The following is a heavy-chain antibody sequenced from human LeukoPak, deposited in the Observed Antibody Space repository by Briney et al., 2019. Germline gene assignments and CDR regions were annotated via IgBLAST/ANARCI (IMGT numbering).Heavy chain of an antibody. CDR1: GYTFTGYY. D-gene: IGHD5-18*01. CDR2: TNLNTGGT. CDR3: ARGPYDRYTAMPYYFDY. J-gene: IGHJ4*02. Sequence: ASVKLSCKASGYTFTGYYVHWLRQAPGQGLGWMGWTNLNTGGTNYAQTVQGRGTITRDTSISTAYMELSRLRSDDTAVYYCARGPYDRYTAMPYYFDYWGQGTLVTVSS. V-gene: IGHV1-2*02.